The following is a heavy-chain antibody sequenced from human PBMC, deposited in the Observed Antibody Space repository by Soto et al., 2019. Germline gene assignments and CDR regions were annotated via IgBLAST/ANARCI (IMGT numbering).Heavy chain of an antibody. CDR3: AKDPRGIFWFDP. CDR1: GFTFSSYA. Sequence: AGGSLRLSCAASGFTFSSYAMSWVRQAPGKGLEWVSAISGSGGSTYYADSVKGRFTISRDNSKNTLYLQMNSLRAEDTAVYYCAKDPRGIFWFDPWGQGTLVTVSS. D-gene: IGHD3-9*01. J-gene: IGHJ5*02. V-gene: IGHV3-23*01. CDR2: ISGSGGST.